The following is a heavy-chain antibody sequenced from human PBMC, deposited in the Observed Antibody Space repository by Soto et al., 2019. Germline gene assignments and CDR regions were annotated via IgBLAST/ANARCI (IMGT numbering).Heavy chain of an antibody. D-gene: IGHD5-12*01. Sequence: QVQLQESGPGLVKPSQTLSLTCTVSGGSISSGGYYWSWIRQHPGKGLEWIGCIYYSGSTYYNPSLKSRVIIAVGTSKNQYSLKLRSVTAAHTAVDYCAGGVGGYDFYCYYYRDVWGKGTTVTVSS. CDR3: AGGVGGYDFYCYYYRDV. V-gene: IGHV4-31*03. CDR1: GGSISSGGYY. J-gene: IGHJ6*03. CDR2: IYYSGST.